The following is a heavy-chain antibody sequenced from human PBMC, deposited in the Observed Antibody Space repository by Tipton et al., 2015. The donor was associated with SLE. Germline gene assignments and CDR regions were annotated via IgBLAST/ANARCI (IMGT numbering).Heavy chain of an antibody. J-gene: IGHJ4*02. CDR1: GGSFSGYY. CDR2: INHSGST. Sequence: LRLSCAVYGGSFSGYYWSWIRQPPGKGLEWIGEINHSGSTNYNPSLKSRVTISVDTSKNQFSLKLSSVTAADTAVYYCARGPTAQLERRRGHFDYWGQGTLVTVSS. CDR3: ARGPTAQLERRRGHFDY. D-gene: IGHD1-1*01. V-gene: IGHV4-34*01.